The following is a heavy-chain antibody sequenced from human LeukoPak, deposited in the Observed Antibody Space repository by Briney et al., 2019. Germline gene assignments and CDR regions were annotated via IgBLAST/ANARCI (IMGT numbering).Heavy chain of an antibody. D-gene: IGHD6-19*01. CDR2: IYYSGST. Sequence: PSETLSLTCTVSGGSISSSSYYWGWIRQPPGKGLEWIGSIYYSGSTYYNPSLKSRVTISVDTSKNQFSLKLSSVTAADTAVYYCARLLAVAGPRPDYWGQGTLVTFSS. CDR1: GGSISSSSYY. J-gene: IGHJ4*02. CDR3: ARLLAVAGPRPDY. V-gene: IGHV4-39*01.